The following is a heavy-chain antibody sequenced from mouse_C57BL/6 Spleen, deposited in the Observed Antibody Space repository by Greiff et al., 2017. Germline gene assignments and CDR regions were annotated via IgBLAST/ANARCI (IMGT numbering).Heavy chain of an antibody. CDR1: GYTFTDYN. Sequence: DVKLQESGPELVKPGASVKMSCKASGYTFTDYNMHWVKQSHGKSLEWIGYINPNNGGTSYNQKFKGKATLTVNKSSSTAYMELRSLTSEDSAVYYCARTYSNLYAMDYWGQGTSVTVSS. CDR3: ARTYSNLYAMDY. J-gene: IGHJ4*01. D-gene: IGHD2-5*01. CDR2: INPNNGGT. V-gene: IGHV1-22*01.